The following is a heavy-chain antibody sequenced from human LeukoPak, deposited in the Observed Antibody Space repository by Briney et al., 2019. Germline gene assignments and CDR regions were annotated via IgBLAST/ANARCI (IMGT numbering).Heavy chain of an antibody. CDR2: FSAYNGNT. CDR3: ARDSPRGHYYDSSGYSF. V-gene: IGHV1-18*01. J-gene: IGHJ4*02. D-gene: IGHD3-22*01. Sequence: ASVKVSCKASGYTFTSYGISWVRQAPGQGLEWMGWFSAYNGNTNYAQKLPGRVTMTTDTSTSTAYMELRSLRSDDTAVYYCARDSPRGHYYDSSGYSFWGQGTLVTVSS. CDR1: GYTFTSYG.